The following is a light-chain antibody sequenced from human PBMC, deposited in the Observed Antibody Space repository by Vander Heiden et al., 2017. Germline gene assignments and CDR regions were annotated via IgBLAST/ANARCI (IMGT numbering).Light chain of an antibody. Sequence: DIVMTQSPPSLPVTSGEPVSISCRSSHSLLHSNGYTYLDWYLQKPGQSPQLLISLGSNRASGVPDRFSGSGSGTDFTLKISRVEAEDVGVYYCMQSRQTPWTFGQGTKVEIK. CDR1: HSLLHSNGYTY. V-gene: IGKV2-28*01. CDR2: LGS. J-gene: IGKJ1*01. CDR3: MQSRQTPWT.